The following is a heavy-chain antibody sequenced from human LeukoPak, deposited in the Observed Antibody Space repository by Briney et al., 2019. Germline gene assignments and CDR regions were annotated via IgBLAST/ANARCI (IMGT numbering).Heavy chain of an antibody. CDR3: ARGQGEITIFGVVPYYYYGMDV. Sequence: PSETLSLTCAVSGGSISSGGYSWSWIRQPPGKGLEWIGYIYHSGSTYYNPSLKSRVTISVDTSKNQFSLKLSSVTAADTAVYCCARGQGEITIFGVVPYYYYGMDVWGQGTTVTVSS. CDR2: IYHSGST. V-gene: IGHV4-30-2*01. D-gene: IGHD3-3*01. CDR1: GGSISSGGYS. J-gene: IGHJ6*02.